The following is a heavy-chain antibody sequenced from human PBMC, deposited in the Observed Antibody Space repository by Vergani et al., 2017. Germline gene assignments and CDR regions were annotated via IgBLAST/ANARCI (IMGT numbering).Heavy chain of an antibody. Sequence: QVRLEESGPGLVKPSETLSLTCSVSGYSIGSGFYWAWIRQSPGEGLQWLTSIHNRGKTYHNPSLKSRVSVSLDTSKNRFSLNLTSVTATDTAVYYCARDGESCSGGDCYSGWFDPWGQGTLVTVSS. CDR2: IHNRGKT. CDR1: GYSIGSGFY. D-gene: IGHD2-15*01. J-gene: IGHJ5*02. CDR3: ARDGESCSGGDCYSGWFDP. V-gene: IGHV4-38-2*02.